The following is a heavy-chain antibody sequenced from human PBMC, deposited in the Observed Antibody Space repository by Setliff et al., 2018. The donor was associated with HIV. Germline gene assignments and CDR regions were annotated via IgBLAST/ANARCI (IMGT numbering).Heavy chain of an antibody. V-gene: IGHV3-21*01. Sequence: LRLSCAASGFTFRSYSMNWVRQAPGKGLEWVSSISSSSSYIYYADSVKGRFTISRDNAKNSLYLQMNILRAEDTAVYYCARANPPFWSGYYPYSYYYYGMDVWGQGTTVTVSS. CDR2: ISSSSSYI. D-gene: IGHD3-3*01. J-gene: IGHJ6*02. CDR1: GFTFRSYS. CDR3: ARANPPFWSGYYPYSYYYYGMDV.